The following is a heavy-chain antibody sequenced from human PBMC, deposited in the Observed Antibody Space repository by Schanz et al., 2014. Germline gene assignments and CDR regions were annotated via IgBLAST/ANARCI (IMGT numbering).Heavy chain of an antibody. CDR3: ARDSDVSKYNLFDS. CDR2: INPNSGGT. CDR1: GYTFTGYS. V-gene: IGHV1-2*06. Sequence: QVQLVQSGADVKKPGASVKVSCKASGYTFTGYSMHWCGQPPGQGLEWMGRINPNSGGTNYAQKFQGRVTMTRDTSISTVYMELTRLTFDDTAIYYCARDSDVSKYNLFDSWGQGTLVTVSS. J-gene: IGHJ5*01.